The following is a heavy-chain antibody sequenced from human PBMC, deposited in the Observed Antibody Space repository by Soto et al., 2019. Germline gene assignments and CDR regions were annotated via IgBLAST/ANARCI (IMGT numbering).Heavy chain of an antibody. CDR2: ISISSSDR. Sequence: GGSLRLSCAASGFTLRTYTMNWVRQAPGKGLEWVSSISISSSDRYYADSVRGRFTISRDNAKNALYLQMNSLRADDTAVYFCVRGMNPLFGGQGTLVTAPQ. CDR1: GFTLRTYT. CDR3: VRGMNPLF. V-gene: IGHV3-21*06. J-gene: IGHJ4*01.